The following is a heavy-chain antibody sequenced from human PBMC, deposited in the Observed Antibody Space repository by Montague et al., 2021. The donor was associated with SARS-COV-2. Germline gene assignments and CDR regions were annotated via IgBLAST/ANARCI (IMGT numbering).Heavy chain of an antibody. D-gene: IGHD3-10*01. V-gene: IGHV4-4*02. CDR2: IYHSGST. J-gene: IGHJ3*02. CDR1: GGSISSSNW. Sequence: SEILSLTCAVSGGSISSSNWWSWVRQPPGKGLEWIGEIYHSGSTNYNPSLKSRVTISVDKSKNQFSLKLSSVTAADTAVYYCARGQITMVRGVPQRAFDIWGQGTMVTVSS. CDR3: ARGQITMVRGVPQRAFDI.